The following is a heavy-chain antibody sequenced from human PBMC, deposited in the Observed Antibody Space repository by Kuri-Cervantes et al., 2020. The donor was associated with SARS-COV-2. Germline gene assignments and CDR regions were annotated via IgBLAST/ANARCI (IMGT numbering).Heavy chain of an antibody. CDR1: GFTFSSYA. CDR3: ARIYSSGWYLGNGVDY. V-gene: IGHV3-30*04. D-gene: IGHD6-19*01. J-gene: IGHJ4*02. Sequence: GGSLRLSCAASGFTFSSYAMHWVRQAPGKGLEWVAVISYAGSNKYYADSVKGRFTISRDNSKNTLYLQMNSLRAEDTAVYYCARIYSSGWYLGNGVDYWGQGTLVTVSS. CDR2: ISYAGSNK.